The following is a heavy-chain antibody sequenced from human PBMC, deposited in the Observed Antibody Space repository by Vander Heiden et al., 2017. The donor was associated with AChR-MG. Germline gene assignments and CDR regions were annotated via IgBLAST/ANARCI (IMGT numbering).Heavy chain of an antibody. CDR3: VRSETTDGSSSYRFDY. Sequence: QAQLVESGGGVVQPGRSLRLSCVASGCTFTRYGMHWVRQAPGKGLEWVAVIWYDGSNKYYADSVKGRFTISRDNSKNTLYLQMNSLRAEDTAVYYCVRSETTDGSSSYRFDYWGQGTMVTVSS. CDR1: GCTFTRYG. J-gene: IGHJ4*02. CDR2: IWYDGSNK. D-gene: IGHD6-13*01. V-gene: IGHV3-33*01.